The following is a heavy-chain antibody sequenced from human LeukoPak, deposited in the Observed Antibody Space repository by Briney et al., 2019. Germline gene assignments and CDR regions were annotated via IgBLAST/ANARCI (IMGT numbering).Heavy chain of an antibody. CDR3: ARDLESSGYPRLFDY. CDR1: GYTLTELS. Sequence: ASVKVSCKVSGYTLTELSMHWVRQAPGKGLEWMGGFDPEDGETIYAQKLQGRVTMTTDTSTSTAYMELRSLRSDDTAVYYCARDLESSGYPRLFDYWGQGTLVTVSS. CDR2: FDPEDGET. J-gene: IGHJ4*02. V-gene: IGHV1-24*01. D-gene: IGHD3-22*01.